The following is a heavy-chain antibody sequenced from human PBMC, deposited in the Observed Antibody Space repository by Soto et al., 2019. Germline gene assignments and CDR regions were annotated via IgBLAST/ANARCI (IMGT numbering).Heavy chain of an antibody. Sequence: QVQLVQSGAEVKKPGASVKVSCKASGYNFMTYGISWVRQAPGQGLEWMGWISGFNGNTNYAQKFQGRVTLTTDTSTSTVYMELRSLRSDDTAMYYCARTHYDYAGALWGQGTLVSVSS. CDR3: ARTHYDYAGAL. V-gene: IGHV1-18*01. J-gene: IGHJ4*02. D-gene: IGHD3-16*01. CDR1: GYNFMTYG. CDR2: ISGFNGNT.